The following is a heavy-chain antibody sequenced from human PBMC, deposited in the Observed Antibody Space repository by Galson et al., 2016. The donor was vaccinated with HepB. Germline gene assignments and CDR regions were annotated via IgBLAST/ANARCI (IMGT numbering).Heavy chain of an antibody. D-gene: IGHD3-22*01. CDR3: ARASYHYDTDGNPTGYFDS. V-gene: IGHV4-31*01. Sequence: TLSLTCTVSGGSIGSGGYYWSWIRQHPEKGLEWIGFISYSGTTHHNPSLKTPITLSVDTSKNHLSLELSSVTAADTAVYYCARASYHYDTDGNPTGYFDSWGQGILVTVAS. CDR2: ISYSGTT. J-gene: IGHJ4*02. CDR1: GGSIGSGGYY.